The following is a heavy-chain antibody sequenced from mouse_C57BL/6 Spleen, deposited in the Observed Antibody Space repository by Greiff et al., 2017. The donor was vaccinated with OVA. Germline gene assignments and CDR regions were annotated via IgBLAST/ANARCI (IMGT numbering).Heavy chain of an antibody. CDR1: GYTFTSYR. V-gene: IGHV1-64*01. CDR2: IHPNSGST. J-gene: IGHJ2*01. CDR3: ARSDYYGSSFDY. Sequence: QVQLQQPGAELVKPGASVKLSCKASGYTFTSYRMHWVKQRPGQGLEWIGMIHPNSGSTNYNEKFKSKATLTVDKSSSTAYMQLSSLTSEDSAVYYCARSDYYGSSFDYWGQGTTLTVSS. D-gene: IGHD1-1*01.